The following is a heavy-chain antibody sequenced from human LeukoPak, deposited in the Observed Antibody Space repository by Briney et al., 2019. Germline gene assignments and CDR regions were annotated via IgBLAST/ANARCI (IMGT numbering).Heavy chain of an antibody. CDR1: GGSFSGYY. Sequence: SETLSLTRAVYGGSFSGYYWSWIRQPPGKGLEWIGEINHSGSTNYNPSLKSRVTISVDTSKNQFSLKLSSVTAADTAVYYCAREGYSSGWYGVDYWGQGTLVTVSS. J-gene: IGHJ4*02. CDR2: INHSGST. CDR3: AREGYSSGWYGVDY. D-gene: IGHD6-19*01. V-gene: IGHV4-34*01.